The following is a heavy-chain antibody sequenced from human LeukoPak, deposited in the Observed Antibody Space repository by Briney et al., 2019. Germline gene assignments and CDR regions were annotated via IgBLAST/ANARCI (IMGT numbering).Heavy chain of an antibody. CDR2: IYHSGST. D-gene: IGHD2-15*01. V-gene: IGHV4-30-2*01. J-gene: IGHJ3*02. CDR1: GGSISSGGYS. Sequence: SETLSLTCAVSGGSISSGGYSWSWIRQPPGKGLEWIGYIYHSGSTYYNPSLKSRVTISVDRSKNQFSLKLSSVTAAATAVYYCARYCSGGSCYRDAFDIWGQGTMVTVSS. CDR3: ARYCSGGSCYRDAFDI.